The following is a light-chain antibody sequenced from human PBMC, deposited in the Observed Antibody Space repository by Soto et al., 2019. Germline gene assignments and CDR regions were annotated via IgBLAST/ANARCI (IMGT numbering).Light chain of an antibody. CDR1: SSDFGSYNY. CDR2: EVT. CDR3: SSYAGSNNLL. V-gene: IGLV2-8*01. J-gene: IGLJ2*01. Sequence: QSALTQPPSASGSPGQSVTISCTGTSSDFGSYNYVSWYQQHPGKAPKLMVYEVTTRPSGVPDRFSGSKSVNTASLTVSGLQAEDEAEYFCSSYAGSNNLLFGGGTKLTVL.